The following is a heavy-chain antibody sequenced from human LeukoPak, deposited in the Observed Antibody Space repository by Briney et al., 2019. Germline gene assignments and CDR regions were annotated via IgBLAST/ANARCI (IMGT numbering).Heavy chain of an antibody. Sequence: SVKVSCKASGYTFSVYYIHWLRQAPGQGLEWMGGIIPIFGTANYAQKFQGRVTITADESTSTAYMELSSLRSEDTAVYYCARDRVAVADNSPFDYWGQGTLVTVSS. V-gene: IGHV1-69*13. D-gene: IGHD6-19*01. J-gene: IGHJ4*02. CDR2: IIPIFGTA. CDR3: ARDRVAVADNSPFDY. CDR1: GYTFSVYY.